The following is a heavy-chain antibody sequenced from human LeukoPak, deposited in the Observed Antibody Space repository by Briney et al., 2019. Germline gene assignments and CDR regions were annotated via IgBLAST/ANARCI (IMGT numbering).Heavy chain of an antibody. Sequence: GGSLRLSCAASGFTFSSYAMSWVRQAPGKGLEWVSVISGSGGSTYYADSVKGRFTISRDNSKNTLYLQMNSLRAEDTAVYYCAKTYYDISTGRPYYYYGMGVWGKGTTVTVSS. CDR2: ISGSGGST. D-gene: IGHD3-9*01. CDR1: GFTFSSYA. CDR3: AKTYYDISTGRPYYYYGMGV. J-gene: IGHJ6*04. V-gene: IGHV3-23*01.